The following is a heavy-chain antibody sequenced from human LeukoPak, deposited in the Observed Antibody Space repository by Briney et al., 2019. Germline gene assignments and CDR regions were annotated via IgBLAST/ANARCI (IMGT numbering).Heavy chain of an antibody. CDR2: LYSSGST. D-gene: IGHD5-12*01. CDR1: GGSISSGNYY. J-gene: IGHJ4*02. Sequence: KPSETLSLTCTVSGGSISSGNYYWGWIRQPPGKGLEWIGSLYSSGSTYYNPSLKSRVTISVDTSKNQFSLKLSSVTAADTAVYYCARSGSGYLRYYFDYWGQGTLVTVSS. CDR3: ARSGSGYLRYYFDY. V-gene: IGHV4-39*07.